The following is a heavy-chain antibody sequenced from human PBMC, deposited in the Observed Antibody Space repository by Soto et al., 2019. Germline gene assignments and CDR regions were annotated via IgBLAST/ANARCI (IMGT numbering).Heavy chain of an antibody. J-gene: IGHJ4*01. CDR2: IYYSGST. CDR1: GGSITSYY. V-gene: IGHV4-59*01. D-gene: IGHD2-15*01. Sequence: SETLSLTCTVSGGSITSYYWSWIRQPPGKGLEWIGFIYYSGSTDYNPSLKSRATISVDTSKNQFSLKLSSVTAADTAVYYCARNAYGSAFDYWGQGTLVT. CDR3: ARNAYGSAFDY.